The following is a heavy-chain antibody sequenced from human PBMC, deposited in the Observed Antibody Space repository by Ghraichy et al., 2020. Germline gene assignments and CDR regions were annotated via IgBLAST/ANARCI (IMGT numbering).Heavy chain of an antibody. CDR1: GFTFSSYW. Sequence: GESLNISCAASGFTFSSYWMSWVRQAPGKGLEWVANIKQDGSEKYYVDSVKGRFTISRDNAKNSLYLQMNSLRAEDTAVYYCASDTIAAEDYWGQGTLATVSS. D-gene: IGHD6-13*01. J-gene: IGHJ4*02. V-gene: IGHV3-7*01. CDR3: ASDTIAAEDY. CDR2: IKQDGSEK.